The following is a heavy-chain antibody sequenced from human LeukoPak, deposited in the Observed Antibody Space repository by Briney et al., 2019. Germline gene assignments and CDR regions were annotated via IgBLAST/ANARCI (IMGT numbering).Heavy chain of an antibody. CDR2: ISSSVSTK. CDR3: ALYGGTKGVDY. J-gene: IGHJ4*02. Sequence: EGSLRLSCATSGFTFSDYEMNWVRQAPGKGLEWVSYISSSVSTKYYADSVKGRFTISRDNAKNSLYLQMNSLRAEDTAVYYCALYGGTKGVDYWGQGTLVTVSS. D-gene: IGHD4-23*01. V-gene: IGHV3-48*03. CDR1: GFTFSDYE.